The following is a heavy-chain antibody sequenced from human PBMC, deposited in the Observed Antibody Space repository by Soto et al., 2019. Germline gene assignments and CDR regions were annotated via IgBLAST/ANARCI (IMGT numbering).Heavy chain of an antibody. CDR2: MYYSGGT. Sequence: SETLSLTCTVSGGSVSSSDYYWGWIRQTPGKGLVWIGNMYYSGGTYYNPSLKSRVTISADTSKTQFSLKLSSVTAADTAVYYCARQGDKGRAFDIWGQGTMVTVSS. CDR3: ARQGDKGRAFDI. J-gene: IGHJ3*02. V-gene: IGHV4-39*01. D-gene: IGHD1-26*01. CDR1: GGSVSSSDYY.